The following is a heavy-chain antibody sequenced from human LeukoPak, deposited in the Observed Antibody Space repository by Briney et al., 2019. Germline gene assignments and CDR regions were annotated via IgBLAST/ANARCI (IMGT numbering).Heavy chain of an antibody. V-gene: IGHV1-46*01. J-gene: IGHJ4*02. CDR1: GYTFTSYY. CDR2: INPSGGST. D-gene: IGHD4-17*01. CDR3: ATTVTTERYFDY. Sequence: ASVKVSCKASGYTFTSYYMHWVRQAPGQGLEWMGIINPSGGSTNYAQKLQGRVTMTTDTSTSTAYMELRSLRSDDTAVYYCATTVTTERYFDYWGQGTLVTVSS.